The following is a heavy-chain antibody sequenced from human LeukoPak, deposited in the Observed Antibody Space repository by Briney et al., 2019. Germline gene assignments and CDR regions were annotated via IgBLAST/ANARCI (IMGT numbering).Heavy chain of an antibody. CDR3: ARTTLLGTQDY. V-gene: IGHV4-59*01. J-gene: IGHJ4*02. CDR2: IYYSGGT. D-gene: IGHD1-1*01. Sequence: PSETLSLTCTVSGGSINSYYWTLIRQPPGKGLEWIGYIYYSGGTQYKPSLTSRVTISVDSSKNQFSLKLSSVTAADTAVYFCARTTLLGTQDYWGRGTLVTVSS. CDR1: GGSINSYY.